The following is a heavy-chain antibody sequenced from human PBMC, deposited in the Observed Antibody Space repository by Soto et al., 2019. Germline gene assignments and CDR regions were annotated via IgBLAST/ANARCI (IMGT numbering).Heavy chain of an antibody. D-gene: IGHD6-13*01. J-gene: IGHJ6*02. CDR2: ISGSGGST. Sequence: EVQLLESGGGLVQPGGSLRLSCAASGLTFSSFAMSWVRQAPGKGLEWVSGISGSGGSTYHADSVKGRFIISRDNSKNMLYLQMNSVRAEDTAVYYCAKGHSSSPSPQYYYYGIDVWGPGTTVTVSS. V-gene: IGHV3-23*01. CDR1: GLTFSSFA. CDR3: AKGHSSSPSPQYYYYGIDV.